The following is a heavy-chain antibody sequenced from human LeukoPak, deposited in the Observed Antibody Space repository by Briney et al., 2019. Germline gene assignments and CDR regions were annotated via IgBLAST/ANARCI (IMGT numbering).Heavy chain of an antibody. CDR3: ARGAIVVVPAAHGGVDY. J-gene: IGHJ4*02. CDR1: GYTFTSYY. V-gene: IGHV1-46*01. Sequence: GASVKVSCKASGYTFTSYYMHWVRQAPGQGLEWMGIINPSGGSTSYAQKFQGRVTMTRDMSTSTAYMELSRLRSDDTAVYYCARGAIVVVPAAHGGVDYWGQGTLVTVSS. CDR2: INPSGGST. D-gene: IGHD2-2*01.